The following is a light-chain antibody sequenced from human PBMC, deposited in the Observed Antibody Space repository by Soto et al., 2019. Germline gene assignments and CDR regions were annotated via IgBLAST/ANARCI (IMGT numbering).Light chain of an antibody. V-gene: IGKV1-39*01. CDR2: GAS. CDR3: QQYNTFSWT. J-gene: IGKJ1*01. Sequence: IQMTQSPSSLSASVGDRVTITCRASQSISSYLNWYQQKPGKAPKLLIYGASTLQSGVPSRFSGSGSGTDFTLTISSLQPEDFATYFCQQYNTFSWTFGQGTKV. CDR1: QSISSY.